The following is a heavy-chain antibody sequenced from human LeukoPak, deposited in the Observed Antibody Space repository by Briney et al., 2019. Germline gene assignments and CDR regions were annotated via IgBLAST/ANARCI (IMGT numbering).Heavy chain of an antibody. D-gene: IGHD3-10*01. Sequence: PGGSLRLSCAASGFTFSNYAMSWVRQAPGKGLEWVSALSESGDNTYYADSVKGRFTISRDNSKNTLYLQMNSLRAEDTALYYCARPASRGVGRYFDLWGRGSLVSVSS. CDR3: ARPASRGVGRYFDL. CDR1: GFTFSNYA. V-gene: IGHV3-23*01. CDR2: LSESGDNT. J-gene: IGHJ2*01.